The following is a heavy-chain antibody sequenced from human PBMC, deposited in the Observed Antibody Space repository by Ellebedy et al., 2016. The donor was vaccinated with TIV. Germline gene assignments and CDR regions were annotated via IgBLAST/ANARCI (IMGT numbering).Heavy chain of an antibody. J-gene: IGHJ4*02. CDR1: GYTFTSYG. V-gene: IGHV1-18*01. Sequence: AASVKVSCKASGYTFTSYGISWVRQAPGQGLEWMGWISAYNGNTNYAQKLQGRVTMTTDTSTSTAYMELSSLRSEDTAVYYCAAGLAYYYGSGSYSSGFDYWGQGTLVTVSS. D-gene: IGHD3-10*01. CDR2: ISAYNGNT. CDR3: AAGLAYYYGSGSYSSGFDY.